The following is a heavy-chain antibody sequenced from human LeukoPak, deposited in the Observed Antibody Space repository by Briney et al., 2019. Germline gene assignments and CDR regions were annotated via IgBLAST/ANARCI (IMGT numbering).Heavy chain of an antibody. V-gene: IGHV1-69*06. J-gene: IGHJ4*02. CDR3: ARDPYYGDLSFYFDY. CDR2: IIPLFGTT. D-gene: IGHD4-17*01. Sequence: SVKVSCKASGGTFSNYAIIWVRQAPGQGLELMGGIIPLFGTTNYAQNFHGRVTITADKSTTTAYMELSSLKSEDTAVYYCARDPYYGDLSFYFDYWGQGTLVTVSS. CDR1: GGTFSNYA.